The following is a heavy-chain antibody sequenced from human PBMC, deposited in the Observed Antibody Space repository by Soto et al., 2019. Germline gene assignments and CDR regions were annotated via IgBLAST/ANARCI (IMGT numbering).Heavy chain of an antibody. CDR2: IIPIFGTA. CDR3: ASHYDSSSYYYYYGMDV. Sequence: QVQLVQSGAEVKKPGSSVKVSCKASGGTFSSYAISWVRQAPGQGLEWMGGIIPIFGTADYAQKFQGRVTITADESTSTAYMELSSLRSEVTAVYYCASHYDSSSYYYYYGMDVWGQGTTVTVSS. CDR1: GGTFSSYA. D-gene: IGHD3-22*01. V-gene: IGHV1-69*12. J-gene: IGHJ6*02.